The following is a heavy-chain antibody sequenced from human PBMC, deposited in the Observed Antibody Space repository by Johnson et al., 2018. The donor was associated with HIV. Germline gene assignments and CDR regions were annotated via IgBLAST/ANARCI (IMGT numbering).Heavy chain of an antibody. CDR1: GFTFSSYG. Sequence: VQLVESGGGVVQPGRSLRLSCAASGFTFSSYGMHWVRQAPGKGLEWVAVIGYDGSNKYYADSVKGRFTISRDNSKNTLYLQMNSLRAEDTAVYYCAKQQLVPDDAFDIWGQGTMVNVSS. CDR3: AKQQLVPDDAFDI. V-gene: IGHV3-33*06. D-gene: IGHD6-6*01. CDR2: IGYDGSNK. J-gene: IGHJ3*02.